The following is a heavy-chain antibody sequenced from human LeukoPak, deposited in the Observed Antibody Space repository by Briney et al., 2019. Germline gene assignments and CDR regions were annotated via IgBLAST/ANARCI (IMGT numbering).Heavy chain of an antibody. D-gene: IGHD3-22*01. J-gene: IGHJ4*02. Sequence: GGSLRLSCAASGFTFSSYGMHWVRQAPGKGLEWVAVIWYDGRNKYYADSVKGRFTISRDNSKNTLYLQMNSLRAEDTAVYYCARDGSVYYDSSGYFLPLDYWGQGTLVTVSS. CDR1: GFTFSSYG. CDR3: ARDGSVYYDSSGYFLPLDY. CDR2: IWYDGRNK. V-gene: IGHV3-33*01.